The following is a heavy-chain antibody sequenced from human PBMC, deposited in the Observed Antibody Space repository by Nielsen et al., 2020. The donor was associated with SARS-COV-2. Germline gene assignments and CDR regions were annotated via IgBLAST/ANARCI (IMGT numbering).Heavy chain of an antibody. CDR3: VRAPATIFGVLIRLES. Sequence: SETLSLTCAVSGEPLRSGSYSWSWIRQAPGKTLEWIGYVYTDGGTNYNPSLKSRVTTSLDTSKNQFSLRMTSVTAADTAIYYCVRAPATIFGVLIRLESWGPGALVTVSS. V-gene: IGHV4-30-4*07. CDR2: VYTDGGT. CDR1: GEPLRSGSYS. D-gene: IGHD3-3*01. J-gene: IGHJ4*02.